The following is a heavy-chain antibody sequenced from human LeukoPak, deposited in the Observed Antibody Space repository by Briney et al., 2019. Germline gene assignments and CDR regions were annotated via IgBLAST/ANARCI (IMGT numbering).Heavy chain of an antibody. Sequence: SETLSLTCAVYGGSFSGYYWSWIRQPPGKGLEWIGEINHSGSTNYNPSLKSRVTISVDTSKNQFSLKLSSVTAADTAVYYCARRATVLRFLEWLLSGYFDFWGQGALVTVSS. D-gene: IGHD3-3*01. CDR2: INHSGST. CDR1: GGSFSGYY. CDR3: ARRATVLRFLEWLLSGYFDF. V-gene: IGHV4-34*01. J-gene: IGHJ4*02.